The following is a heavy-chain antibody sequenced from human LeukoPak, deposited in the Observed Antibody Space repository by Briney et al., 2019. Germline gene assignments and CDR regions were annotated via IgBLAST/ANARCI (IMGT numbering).Heavy chain of an antibody. D-gene: IGHD3-10*01. CDR3: AKDRFGEYHPFDY. V-gene: IGHV3-30-3*01. CDR1: GFTFSSYA. Sequence: TGGSLRLSCAASGFTFSSYAMHWVRQAPGKGLEWVAVISYDGSNKYYADSVKGRFTISRDNSKNTLYLQMNSLRPEDTAVYYCAKDRFGEYHPFDYWGQGTRVTVSS. J-gene: IGHJ4*02. CDR2: ISYDGSNK.